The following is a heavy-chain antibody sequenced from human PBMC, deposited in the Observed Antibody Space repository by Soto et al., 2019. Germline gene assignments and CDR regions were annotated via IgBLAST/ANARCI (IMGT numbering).Heavy chain of an antibody. CDR1: GGSISSYY. CDR2: IYYSGST. Sequence: SETLSLTCTVSGGSISSYYWSWIRQPPGKGLEWIGYIYYSGSTNYNPSLKSRVTISVDTSKNQFSLKLSSVTAADTAVYYCARISGGSSWPHFDYWGQGTLVTVSS. D-gene: IGHD6-13*01. V-gene: IGHV4-59*01. CDR3: ARISGGSSWPHFDY. J-gene: IGHJ4*02.